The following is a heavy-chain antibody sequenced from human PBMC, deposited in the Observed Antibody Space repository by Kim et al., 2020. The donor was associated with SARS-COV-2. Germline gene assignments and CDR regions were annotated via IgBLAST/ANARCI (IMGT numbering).Heavy chain of an antibody. D-gene: IGHD6-13*01. J-gene: IGHJ4*02. Sequence: ADSVKGQFTISSDKAKDSLYLQMNSRRAEDTALYYCAKDSQQLVYNPLGYWGQGTLVTVSS. CDR3: AKDSQQLVYNPLGY. V-gene: IGHV3-9*01.